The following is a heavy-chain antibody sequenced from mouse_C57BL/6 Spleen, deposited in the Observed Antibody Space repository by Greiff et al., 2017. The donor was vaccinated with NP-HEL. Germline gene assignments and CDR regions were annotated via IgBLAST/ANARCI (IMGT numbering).Heavy chain of an antibody. CDR2: INPYNGGT. CDR1: GYTFTDYY. CDR3: ARGGTTVVAPFDY. V-gene: IGHV1-19*01. D-gene: IGHD1-1*01. Sequence: VQLQQSGPVLVKPGASVKMSCKASGYTFTDYYMNWVKQSHGKSLEWIGVINPYNGGTSYNQKFKGKATLTVDKSSSTAYMELNSLTSEDSAVYYCARGGTTVVAPFDYWGQGTTLTVSS. J-gene: IGHJ2*01.